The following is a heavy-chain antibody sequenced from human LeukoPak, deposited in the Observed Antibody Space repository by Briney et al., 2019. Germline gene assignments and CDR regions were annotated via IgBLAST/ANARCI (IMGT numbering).Heavy chain of an antibody. V-gene: IGHV3-21*01. CDR2: ISSSGSYM. CDR3: ARCALRVWADNYYMDV. J-gene: IGHJ6*03. D-gene: IGHD3-16*01. CDR1: ESLNGYA. Sequence: GGALRLSCSASESLNGYAMSWVRQAPRMGLEWVASISSSGSYMYYADSVKGRFIISRDNAKKSLSLEMNSLTSHDTAIYYCARCALRVWADNYYMDVWGTGTTVIVSS.